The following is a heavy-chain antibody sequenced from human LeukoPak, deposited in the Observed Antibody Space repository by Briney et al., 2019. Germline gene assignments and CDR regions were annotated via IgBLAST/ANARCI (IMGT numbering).Heavy chain of an antibody. CDR3: ARDRSGYLYDAFDI. V-gene: IGHV3-48*01. Sequence: PGGSLRLSCAASGFTFSSYSMNWVRQAPGKGLEWVSYISSSSSTMYYADSVKGRFTISRDNAKYSLYLQMISLRAEDTAVYYCARDRSGYLYDAFDIWGQGTMVTVSS. CDR1: GFTFSSYS. J-gene: IGHJ3*02. D-gene: IGHD3-22*01. CDR2: ISSSSSTM.